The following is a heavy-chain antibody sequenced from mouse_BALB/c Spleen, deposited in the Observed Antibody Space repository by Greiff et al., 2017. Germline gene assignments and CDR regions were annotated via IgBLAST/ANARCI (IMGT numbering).Heavy chain of an antibody. CDR1: GISITTGNYR. V-gene: IGHV3-5*02. Sequence: EVKVVESGPGLVKPSQTVSLTCTVTGISITTGNYRWSWIRQFPGNKLEWIGYIYYSGTITYNPSLTIRTTITRDTSKNQFFLEMNSLTAEDTATYYCARAVVAPRYWYFDVWGAGTTVTVSA. J-gene: IGHJ1*01. CDR3: ARAVVAPRYWYFDV. D-gene: IGHD1-1*01. CDR2: IYYSGTI.